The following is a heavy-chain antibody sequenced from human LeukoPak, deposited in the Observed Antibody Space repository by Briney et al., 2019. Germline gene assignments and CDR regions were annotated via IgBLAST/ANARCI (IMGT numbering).Heavy chain of an antibody. J-gene: IGHJ6*03. V-gene: IGHV3-7*01. CDR3: ATEGFHSSGWPGYYYYYMDV. Sequence: GGSLRLSCAASGFTFSSYWMSWVRQAPGKGLEWVANIKQDGSEKYYVDSVKGRFTISRDNAKNSLYLQMNSLRAEDTAVYYCATEGFHSSGWPGYYYYYMDVWGKGTTVTVSS. CDR1: GFTFSSYW. CDR2: IKQDGSEK. D-gene: IGHD6-19*01.